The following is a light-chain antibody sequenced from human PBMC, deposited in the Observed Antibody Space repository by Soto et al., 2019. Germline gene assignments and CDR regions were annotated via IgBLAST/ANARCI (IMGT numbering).Light chain of an antibody. CDR3: QQYFASSWT. J-gene: IGKJ1*01. CDR2: AAS. CDR1: QSISSTY. V-gene: IGKV3-20*01. Sequence: IVLTQSPVTLSLSPGERATLSCRASQSISSTYLAWYRQKSGQAPRLLIYAASSRATGIPDRFSGSGSGTDFTLTISRLEPEDFAVYYCQQYFASSWTFGQGTKVDIK.